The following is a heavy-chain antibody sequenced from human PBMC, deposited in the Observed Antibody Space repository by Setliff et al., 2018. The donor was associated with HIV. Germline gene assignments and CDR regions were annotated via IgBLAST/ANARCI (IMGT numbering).Heavy chain of an antibody. V-gene: IGHV3-48*01. D-gene: IGHD2-15*01. CDR3: ARVYCSGGSCYSYYYCYYMDV. CDR1: GFSVSSYG. Sequence: PGGSLRLSCAASGFSVSSYGMNWVRQAPGKGREGVSYIRGNSGAVTYADSVKGRVTISRDNAMNSLYLQLNRLRAEDTAVYYCARVYCSGGSCYSYYYCYYMDVWGKGTTVTVSS. CDR2: IRGNSGAV. J-gene: IGHJ6*03.